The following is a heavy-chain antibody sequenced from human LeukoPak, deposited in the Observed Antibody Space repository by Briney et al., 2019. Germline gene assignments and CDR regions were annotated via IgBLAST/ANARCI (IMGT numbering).Heavy chain of an antibody. CDR3: ARGPAGGDYYFDY. D-gene: IGHD4-17*01. J-gene: IGHJ4*02. CDR1: GFTVSSNY. Sequence: GGSLRLSCAASGFTVSSNYMSWVRQAPGKGLEWVSVIYGGGSTYYADSVKGRFTISRDNSKNTLYLQMNSLRAEDTAVYYCARGPAGGDYYFDYWGQGTLVTVSS. CDR2: IYGGGST. V-gene: IGHV3-53*01.